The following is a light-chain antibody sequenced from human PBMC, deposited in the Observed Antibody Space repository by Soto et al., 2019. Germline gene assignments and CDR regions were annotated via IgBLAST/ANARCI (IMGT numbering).Light chain of an antibody. CDR1: SSDVGGYNY. CDR3: SSYAGSNNYV. CDR2: EVT. Sequence: QSVLTQPHSASGSPGQSVTISCTGTSSDVGGYNYVAWYQQHPGRAPKLMIYEVTQRPSGVPDRFSGSKSGNTASLTVSGFQADDEDDYYCSSYAGSNNYVFVTGTKVTVL. J-gene: IGLJ1*01. V-gene: IGLV2-8*01.